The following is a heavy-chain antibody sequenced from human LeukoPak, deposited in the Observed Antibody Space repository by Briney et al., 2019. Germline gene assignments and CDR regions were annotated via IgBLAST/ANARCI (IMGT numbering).Heavy chain of an antibody. J-gene: IGHJ6*02. Sequence: GGSLRLSCAASGFTFGAYGMHWVRQAPGKGLKGVAVIWYDGSNKYYADSVKGRFTISRDDSKNTLYLQMNSLRAEDTAVYYCARDPGFGESDYYYGMDVWGQGTTVTVSS. CDR2: IWYDGSNK. D-gene: IGHD3-10*01. V-gene: IGHV3-33*01. CDR3: ARDPGFGESDYYYGMDV. CDR1: GFTFGAYG.